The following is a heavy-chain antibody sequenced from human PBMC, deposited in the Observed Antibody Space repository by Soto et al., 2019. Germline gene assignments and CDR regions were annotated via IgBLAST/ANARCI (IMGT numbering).Heavy chain of an antibody. CDR3: AREIVTAGGNNYFDP. V-gene: IGHV4-4*02. D-gene: IGHD2-21*02. CDR1: GGTVASSHW. Sequence: QVQLQESGPRLVKPSGSLSLTCGVSGGTVASSHWWSWVRQSPGGGLEWIGNVDHTGDTNLNPSLQSRVTISVDKSNNQFSLRLNSLTAADTAVYFCAREIVTAGGNNYFDPWGPGTLVTVSS. CDR2: VDHTGDT. J-gene: IGHJ5*02.